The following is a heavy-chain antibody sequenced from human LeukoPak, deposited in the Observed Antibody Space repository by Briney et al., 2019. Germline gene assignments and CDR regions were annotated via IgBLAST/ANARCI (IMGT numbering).Heavy chain of an antibody. CDR1: GFTFSSYS. V-gene: IGHV3-21*01. CDR2: ISSSSSYI. CDR3: ARDFVYYDSSGYYHDY. J-gene: IGHJ4*02. Sequence: GGSLRLSCAASGFTFSSYSVNWVRQAPGKGLEWVSSISSSSSYIYYADSVKGRFTISRDNAKNSLYLQMNSLRAEDTAVYYCARDFVYYDSSGYYHDYWGQGTLVTVSS. D-gene: IGHD3-22*01.